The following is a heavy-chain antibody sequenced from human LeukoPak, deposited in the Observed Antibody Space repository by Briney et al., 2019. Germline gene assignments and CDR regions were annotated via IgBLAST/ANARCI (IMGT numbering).Heavy chain of an antibody. J-gene: IGHJ4*02. CDR3: VRDVVVVPAAQTPTIYFDY. Sequence: SVKVSCKASGGTFSSYTISWVRQAPGQGLEWMGRIIPILGIANYAQKFQGRVTITADKSTSTAYMELSSLRFEDTAVYYCVRDVVVVPAAQTPTIYFDYWGQGTLVTVSS. CDR1: GGTFSSYT. D-gene: IGHD2-2*01. CDR2: IIPILGIA. V-gene: IGHV1-69*04.